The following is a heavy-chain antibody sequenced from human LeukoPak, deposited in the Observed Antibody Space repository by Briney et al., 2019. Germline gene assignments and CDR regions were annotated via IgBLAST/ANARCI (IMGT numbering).Heavy chain of an antibody. CDR2: ISWNSGTI. CDR1: GVTFDDYA. CDR3: AKDVGSGWYGGFDF. Sequence: GRSLRLSCEVSGVTFDDYAMHWVGQAPGKGLEGVSGISWNSGTINYAGSVKGRFTISRDNAKKSLYLQMNSLRAEDTALYFCAKDVGSGWYGGFDFWGQGTLVTVSS. J-gene: IGHJ4*02. V-gene: IGHV3-9*01. D-gene: IGHD6-19*01.